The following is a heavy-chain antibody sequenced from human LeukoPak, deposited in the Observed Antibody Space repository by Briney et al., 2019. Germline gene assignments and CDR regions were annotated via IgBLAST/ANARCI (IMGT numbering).Heavy chain of an antibody. CDR2: IYYSGST. Sequence: SETLSLTCTVSGGSISSNSYYWGRIRQPPGKGLEWLGSIYYSGSTYYNPSLKSRVTISVDTSKNQFSLKVTSVTAADTAVYYCARHGQTSMVPIDYWGQGTLVTVSS. CDR3: ARHGQTSMVPIDY. J-gene: IGHJ4*02. V-gene: IGHV4-39*01. CDR1: GGSISSNSYY. D-gene: IGHD5-18*01.